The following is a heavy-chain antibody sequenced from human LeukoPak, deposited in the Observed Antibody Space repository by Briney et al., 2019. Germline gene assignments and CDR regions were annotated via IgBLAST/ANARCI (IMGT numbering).Heavy chain of an antibody. Sequence: PSETLSPTCTASGGFISSYYWSWIRQPARKGLEWIGRNYTSGSTNYNPSLKSRVTMSVDTSKIQFSLELGSVTAADAAVYYCARGAAAKGNWFDPWGQETLVTVSS. V-gene: IGHV4-4*07. CDR3: ARGAAAKGNWFDP. J-gene: IGHJ5*02. CDR1: GGFISSYY. CDR2: NYTSGST. D-gene: IGHD6-13*01.